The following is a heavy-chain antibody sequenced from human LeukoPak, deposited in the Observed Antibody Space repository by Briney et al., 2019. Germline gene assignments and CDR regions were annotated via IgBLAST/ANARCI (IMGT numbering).Heavy chain of an antibody. CDR2: ISSSTRTI. CDR1: GLTLKDYS. Sequence: GGSLRLSCAGSGLTLKDYSMHWVRHATGKGLEWVSYISSSTRTIYYADSVKGRFTISRDNSQNTLYLQMNSLRLEDTAVYYCGRLMGGYDSYFYGMDVWGQGTTVTVSS. CDR3: GRLMGGYDSYFYGMDV. V-gene: IGHV3-48*01. J-gene: IGHJ6*02. D-gene: IGHD5-12*01.